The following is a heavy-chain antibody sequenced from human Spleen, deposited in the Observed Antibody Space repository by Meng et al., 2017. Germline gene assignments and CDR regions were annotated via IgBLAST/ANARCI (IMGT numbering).Heavy chain of an antibody. CDR2: ISYSGTT. Sequence: SETLSLTCTVSGGSISSISSSTFYGGWIRQPPGKGLEWIGSISYSGTTYYNPSLNSRVALSVDTSKNQFSLRLSSVTAADTAVYFCVRDHGELPYWYYGMDVWGQGTTVTVSS. V-gene: IGHV4-39*07. CDR3: VRDHGELPYWYYGMDV. CDR1: GGSISSISSSTFY. J-gene: IGHJ6*02. D-gene: IGHD4-17*01.